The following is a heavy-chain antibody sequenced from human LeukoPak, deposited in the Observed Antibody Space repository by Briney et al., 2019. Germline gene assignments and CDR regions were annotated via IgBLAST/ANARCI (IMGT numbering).Heavy chain of an antibody. J-gene: IGHJ4*02. Sequence: GGSLRLSCAASGFTFSSYSVNWVRQAPGKGLEWVSSISSSSSYIYYADSVKGRFTISRDNAKNSLYLQMNSLRAEDTAVYCCARSYYDFWSASPTDYWGQGTLVTVSS. D-gene: IGHD3-3*01. CDR3: ARSYYDFWSASPTDY. V-gene: IGHV3-21*01. CDR1: GFTFSSYS. CDR2: ISSSSSYI.